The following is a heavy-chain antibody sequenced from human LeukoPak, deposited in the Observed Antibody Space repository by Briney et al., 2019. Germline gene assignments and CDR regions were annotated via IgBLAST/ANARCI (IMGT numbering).Heavy chain of an antibody. CDR3: WKGGAGVGATTIGAFDI. J-gene: IGHJ3*02. CDR2: ISYDGSNK. D-gene: IGHD1-26*01. V-gene: IGHV3-30*18. CDR1: GSTFSSYG. Sequence: GGSLRLSCAASGSTFSSYGMHWVCQAPGKGLEWVAVISYDGSNKYYADSVKGRFTISRDNSKNTLYLQMNSVRADENAAAYCWKGGAGVGATTIGAFDIWGQGTMVTVSS.